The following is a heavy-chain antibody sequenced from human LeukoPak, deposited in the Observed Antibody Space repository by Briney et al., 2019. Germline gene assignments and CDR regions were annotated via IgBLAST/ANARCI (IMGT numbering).Heavy chain of an antibody. CDR2: ISSTSTYI. Sequence: GGSLRLSCAASGFTFSSYSINWVRQAPGEGLEWVSSISSTSTYIYYADSVKGRFSISRDYAKNSVYLQMNRLRAEDTAVYYCARDERAARPNLDYWGQGVLVTVSS. D-gene: IGHD6-6*01. CDR1: GFTFSSYS. CDR3: ARDERAARPNLDY. J-gene: IGHJ4*02. V-gene: IGHV3-21*01.